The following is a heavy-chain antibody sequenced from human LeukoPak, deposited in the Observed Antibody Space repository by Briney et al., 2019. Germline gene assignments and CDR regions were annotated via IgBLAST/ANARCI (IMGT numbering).Heavy chain of an antibody. Sequence: SETLSLTCTVSGGSISSYYWSWIRQPPGKGLEWIGYIYYSGSTNYNPSLKSRVTISVDTSKNQFPLKLSSVTAADTAVYYCARYSSSWYSPFDYWGQGTLVTVSS. J-gene: IGHJ4*02. CDR1: GGSISSYY. CDR3: ARYSSSWYSPFDY. D-gene: IGHD6-13*01. V-gene: IGHV4-59*01. CDR2: IYYSGST.